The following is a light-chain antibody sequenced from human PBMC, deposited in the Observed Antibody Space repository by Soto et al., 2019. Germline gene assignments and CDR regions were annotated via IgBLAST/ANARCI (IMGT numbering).Light chain of an antibody. Sequence: EIVLTQSPGTLSLSPGERATLSCRASQSVSSSYLAWYQQKPGQAPRLLIYGASSRATGIPDRFSGGGSGTDFTLTISRLEPEDFAVYYCQQFVSSLSSFTLGQGTKLEI. J-gene: IGKJ2*01. CDR3: QQFVSSLSSFT. CDR2: GAS. V-gene: IGKV3-20*01. CDR1: QSVSSSY.